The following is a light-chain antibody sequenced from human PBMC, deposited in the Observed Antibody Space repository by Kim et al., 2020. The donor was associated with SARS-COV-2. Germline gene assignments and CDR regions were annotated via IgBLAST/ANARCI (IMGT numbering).Light chain of an antibody. CDR1: QTVADNY. CDR3: QQYGSSPIT. CDR2: GAL. V-gene: IGKV3-20*01. J-gene: IGKJ5*01. Sequence: SPGETATLSGRASQTVADNYVAWYRVRPGQPPRLLIYGALHRGTGIPDRFSGAAYGTSFTLTISRLEPEDITLYFCQQYGSSPITFGQGTRLGIK.